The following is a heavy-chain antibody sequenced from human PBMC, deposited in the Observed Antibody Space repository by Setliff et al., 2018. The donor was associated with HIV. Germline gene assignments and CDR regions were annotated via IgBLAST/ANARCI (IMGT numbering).Heavy chain of an antibody. Sequence: GGSLRLSCAASGFTFSGYGMYWVRQAPGKGLEWVAFIRYDGDNKYYADSVKGRFTISRDNSKNTLYLQMNSLRAKDAAVYYCAKAFGYCSGGSCPVLMDIWGKGTTVTVSS. CDR3: AKAFGYCSGGSCPVLMDI. V-gene: IGHV3-30*02. D-gene: IGHD2-15*01. CDR2: IRYDGDNK. J-gene: IGHJ6*03. CDR1: GFTFSGYG.